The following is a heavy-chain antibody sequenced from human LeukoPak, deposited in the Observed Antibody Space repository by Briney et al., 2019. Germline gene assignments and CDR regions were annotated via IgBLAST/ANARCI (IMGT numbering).Heavy chain of an antibody. CDR3: ARWNSYGSYYYYYYMDV. J-gene: IGHJ6*03. CDR1: GGSISSGGYY. D-gene: IGHD5-18*01. V-gene: IGHV4-31*03. CDR2: INHSGST. Sequence: SQTLSLTCTVSGGSISSGGYYWSWIRQHPGKGLEWIGEINHSGSTNYNPSLKSRVTISVDTSKNQFSLKLSSVTAADTAVYYCARWNSYGSYYYYYYMDVWGKGTTVTVSS.